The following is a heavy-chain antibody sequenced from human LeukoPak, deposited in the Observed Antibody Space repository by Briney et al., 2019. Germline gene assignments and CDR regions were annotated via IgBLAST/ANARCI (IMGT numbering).Heavy chain of an antibody. Sequence: SQTLSLTCATSGDSVSSNSAAWNWIRQSPSRGLEWLGRTYDRSKWYDDYAVSVKSRITINPDTSKNQFSLQLNSVTPEDTAVYYCARDIVVVAATNYFDYWGQGTLVTVSS. J-gene: IGHJ4*02. CDR3: ARDIVVVAATNYFDY. D-gene: IGHD2-15*01. CDR1: GDSVSSNSAA. V-gene: IGHV6-1*01. CDR2: TYDRSKWYD.